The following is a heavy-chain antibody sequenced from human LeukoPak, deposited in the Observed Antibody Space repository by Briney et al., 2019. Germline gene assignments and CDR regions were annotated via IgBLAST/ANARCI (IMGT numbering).Heavy chain of an antibody. D-gene: IGHD3-3*01. CDR2: IYTSGST. CDR1: GGSISSYY. CDR3: ARSNREAFWSGYELGSYYFDY. Sequence: SETLFLTCTVSGGSISSYYWSWIRQPAGKGLEWIGRIYTSGSTNYNPSLKSRVTMSVDTSKNQFSLKLSSVTAADTAVYYCARSNREAFWSGYELGSYYFDYWGQGTLVTVSS. J-gene: IGHJ4*02. V-gene: IGHV4-4*07.